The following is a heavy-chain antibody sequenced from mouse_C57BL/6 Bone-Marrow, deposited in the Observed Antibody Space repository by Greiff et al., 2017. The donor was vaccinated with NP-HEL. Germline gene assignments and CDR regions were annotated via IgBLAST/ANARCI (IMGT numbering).Heavy chain of an antibody. D-gene: IGHD4-1*01. CDR2: IYPRSGNT. CDR1: GYTFTSYG. V-gene: IGHV1-81*01. Sequence: QVQLQQSGAELARPGASVKLSCTASGYTFTSYGISWVKQRPGQGLEWIGDIYPRSGNTYYNEKFKGKATLTADKSSSTAYMELRRLTSEDSAVYFCALTVYAMDYWGQGTSVTVSS. CDR3: ALTVYAMDY. J-gene: IGHJ4*01.